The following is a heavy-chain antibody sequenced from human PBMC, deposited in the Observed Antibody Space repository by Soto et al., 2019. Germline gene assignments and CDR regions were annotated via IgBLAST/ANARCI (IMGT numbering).Heavy chain of an antibody. CDR2: INTDNGDT. J-gene: IGHJ4*02. CDR3: ARDPGAGTGHSFDY. D-gene: IGHD2-8*02. CDR1: GYTFTGHA. Sequence: QVQLVQSGTEVKKPGAAVDISCKASGYTFTGHAMHWVRQAPGQSPEWMGWINTDNGDTKYSQNFQDRLTFTRDTSAATAYMHLNNLRSEDTAVYFCARDPGAGTGHSFDYWGQGTLVTVSS. V-gene: IGHV1-3*04.